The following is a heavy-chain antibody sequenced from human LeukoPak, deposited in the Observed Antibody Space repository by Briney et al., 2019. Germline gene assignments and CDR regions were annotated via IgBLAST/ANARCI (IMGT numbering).Heavy chain of an antibody. CDR2: IIPIFGTA. Sequence: ASVKVSCKASGGTFSSYAISWVRQAPGQGLEWMGGIIPIFGTANYAQKFQGRVTITADESTSTAYMELSSLRSEDTAVYYCARGVYSGSYSHWGQGTLATVSS. CDR3: ARGVYSGSYSH. CDR1: GGTFSSYA. J-gene: IGHJ4*02. D-gene: IGHD1-26*01. V-gene: IGHV1-69*13.